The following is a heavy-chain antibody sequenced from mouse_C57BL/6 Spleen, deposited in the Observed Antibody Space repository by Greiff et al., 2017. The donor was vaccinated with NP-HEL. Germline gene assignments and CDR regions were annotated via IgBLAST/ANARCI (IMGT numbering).Heavy chain of an antibody. V-gene: IGHV5-4*01. CDR1: GFTFSSYA. CDR2: ISDGGSYT. J-gene: IGHJ4*01. Sequence: EVQVVESGGGLVKPGGSLKLSCAASGFTFSSYAMSWVRQTPEKRLEWVATISDGGSYTYYPDNVKGRFTISRDNAKNNLYLQMSHLKSEDTAMYYCARDADGNYGSYAMDYWGQGTSVTVSS. D-gene: IGHD2-1*01. CDR3: ARDADGNYGSYAMDY.